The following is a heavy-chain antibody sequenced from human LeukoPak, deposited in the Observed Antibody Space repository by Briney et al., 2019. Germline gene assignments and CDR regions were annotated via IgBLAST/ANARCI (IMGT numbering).Heavy chain of an antibody. V-gene: IGHV4-4*02. Sequence: SETLSLTCAVSGGSISSSNWWSWVRQPPGKGLGWIGEIYHSGSTNYNPSLKSRVTISVDKSKNQFSLKLSSVTAADTAVYYCARVKFDILTGYYTSHFHYYYMDVWGKGTTVTVSS. J-gene: IGHJ6*03. CDR1: GGSISSSNW. CDR3: ARVKFDILTGYYTSHFHYYYMDV. CDR2: IYHSGST. D-gene: IGHD3-9*01.